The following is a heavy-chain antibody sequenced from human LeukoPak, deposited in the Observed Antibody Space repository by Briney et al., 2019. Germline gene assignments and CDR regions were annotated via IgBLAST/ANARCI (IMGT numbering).Heavy chain of an antibody. J-gene: IGHJ3*02. CDR2: ISSSGSTI. CDR1: GFTFSDYY. V-gene: IGHV3-11*01. D-gene: IGHD3-22*01. CDR3: AKGPYYYDSSGYYFEDAFDI. Sequence: GGSLRLSCAASGFTFSDYYMSWIRQAPGKGLEWVSYISSSGSTIYYADSVKGRFTISRDNAKNSLYLQMNSLRAEDTALYYCAKGPYYYDSSGYYFEDAFDIWGQGTMVTVSS.